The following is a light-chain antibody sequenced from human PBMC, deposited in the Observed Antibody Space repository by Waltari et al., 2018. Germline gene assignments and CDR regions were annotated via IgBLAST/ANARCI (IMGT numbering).Light chain of an antibody. CDR1: SSDVGGYNY. Sequence: QSALTQPASVSGSPGQSITISCTGTSSDVGGYNYVAWYQQHPGKAPKVLIYDVSNRPSGVSNRFSGSKSGNTASLTISGLQAEGEADYYCSSYTNSNTWVFGGGTKLTVL. J-gene: IGLJ3*02. CDR2: DVS. V-gene: IGLV2-14*03. CDR3: SSYTNSNTWV.